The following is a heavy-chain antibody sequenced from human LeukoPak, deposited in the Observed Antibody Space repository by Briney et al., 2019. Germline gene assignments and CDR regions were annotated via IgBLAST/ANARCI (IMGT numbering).Heavy chain of an antibody. J-gene: IGHJ3*02. Sequence: SETLSLTCTVYGGSISSYYWSWIRPPPGKGLEWIGSIYYIVSTNYNPSLKSRVTIPVDTSKHQYSLKLSSVTAADTAVYYCAREPVCDYGGNGDAFDIWGQGTMVAVSS. CDR3: AREPVCDYGGNGDAFDI. CDR1: GGSISSYY. D-gene: IGHD4-23*01. CDR2: IYYIVST. V-gene: IGHV4-59*01.